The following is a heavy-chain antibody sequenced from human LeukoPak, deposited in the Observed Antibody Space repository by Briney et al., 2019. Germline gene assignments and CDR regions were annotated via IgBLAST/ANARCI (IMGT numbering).Heavy chain of an antibody. Sequence: GGSLRLSCAASGFTFSSYWMSWVRQAPGKGLEWVANIKQDGSEKYYVDSVKGRFTISRDNAKNSLYLQMNSLRAEDTAVYYCARVYGSGWYVLYYYYYGMDVWGQGTTVTVSS. CDR1: GFTFSSYW. V-gene: IGHV3-7*01. J-gene: IGHJ6*02. CDR2: IKQDGSEK. CDR3: ARVYGSGWYVLYYYYYGMDV. D-gene: IGHD6-19*01.